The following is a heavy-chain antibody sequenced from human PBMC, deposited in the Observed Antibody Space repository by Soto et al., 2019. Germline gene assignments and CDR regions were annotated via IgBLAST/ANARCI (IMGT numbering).Heavy chain of an antibody. J-gene: IGHJ4*02. Sequence: GGSLRLSCAASGFTFSSYAMSWVRQAPGKGLEWVSAISGSGSTFYADSVKGRFTISRDNSKNTRYLQMNSLRAEDTAVYYCAKEKDYDYVWGSYRYTSDYWGQRTLVTVSS. D-gene: IGHD3-16*02. CDR3: AKEKDYDYVWGSYRYTSDY. CDR1: GFTFSSYA. CDR2: ISGSGST. V-gene: IGHV3-23*01.